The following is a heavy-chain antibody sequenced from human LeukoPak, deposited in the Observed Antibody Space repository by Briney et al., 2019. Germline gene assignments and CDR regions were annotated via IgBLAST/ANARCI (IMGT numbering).Heavy chain of an antibody. CDR3: ARGSPYSGYDLRAFDI. V-gene: IGHV3-66*01. J-gene: IGHJ3*02. D-gene: IGHD5-12*01. CDR2: IFSGAST. Sequence: PGGSLRLSCAACGFTVSSDYLSWVRQDPGKGLEWVSVIFSGASTYYADSVKGRFTISRDNSKNTLYLHMNSLSAEDTAVYYCARGSPYSGYDLRAFDIWGQGTTVTFSS. CDR1: GFTVSSDY.